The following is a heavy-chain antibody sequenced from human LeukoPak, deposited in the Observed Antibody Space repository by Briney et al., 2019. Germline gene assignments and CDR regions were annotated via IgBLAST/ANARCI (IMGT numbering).Heavy chain of an antibody. CDR1: GYSFITYW. CDR3: ARQVGGPQGWYLDL. CDR2: IYPGDSDN. D-gene: IGHD1-26*01. V-gene: IGHV5-51*01. Sequence: GASLKISCKCSGYSFITYWIGWVRQMPGKGLEWMGIIYPGDSDNRYSPSFQGQVTISADKSISTAYLQWSSLKASDTAMYYCARQVGGPQGWYLDLWGRGTLVTVSS. J-gene: IGHJ2*01.